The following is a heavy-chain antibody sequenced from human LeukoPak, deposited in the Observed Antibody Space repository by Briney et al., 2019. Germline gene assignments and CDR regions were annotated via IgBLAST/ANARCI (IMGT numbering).Heavy chain of an antibody. CDR3: ARDKPKQQLDI. J-gene: IGHJ4*02. D-gene: IGHD6-13*01. V-gene: IGHV3-7*01. Sequence: WVANIKQDGSGKYYVDSVKRRFTISRDNAKNSLYLQMNSLRAEDTAVYYCARDKPKQQLDIWGQGTLVTVSS. CDR2: IKQDGSGK.